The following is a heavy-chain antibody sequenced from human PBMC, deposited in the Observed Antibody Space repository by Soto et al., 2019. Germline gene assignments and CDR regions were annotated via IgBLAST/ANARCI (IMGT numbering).Heavy chain of an antibody. V-gene: IGHV3-66*02. CDR3: AKGPSDYFDY. CDR2: IYRGGST. Sequence: PGGSLRLSCAASEFTVSSNYMSWVRQAPGKGLEWVSIIYRGGSTYYADSVKGRFTISRDNSKNTLYLQMNSLRAEDTAVYYCAKGPSDYFDYWGQGTLVTVSS. J-gene: IGHJ4*02. CDR1: EFTVSSNY.